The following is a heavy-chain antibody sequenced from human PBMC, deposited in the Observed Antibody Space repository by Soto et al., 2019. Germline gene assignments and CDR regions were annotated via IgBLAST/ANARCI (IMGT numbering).Heavy chain of an antibody. J-gene: IGHJ6*02. CDR2: IHYSGSI. CDR3: AREDDGGDRDYYGLDV. CDR1: GGSISYEYYH. V-gene: IGHV4-30-4*08. D-gene: IGHD2-21*02. Sequence: QVQLQQSGPGPVKPSQTLSLTCTVSGGSISYEYYHWTWIRQSPGKGLEWIGYIHYSGSIIYNPSFKSRVTISVDTSKNQFSLQLSSVTAADTAVYFCAREDDGGDRDYYGLDVWGQGTTVTVSS.